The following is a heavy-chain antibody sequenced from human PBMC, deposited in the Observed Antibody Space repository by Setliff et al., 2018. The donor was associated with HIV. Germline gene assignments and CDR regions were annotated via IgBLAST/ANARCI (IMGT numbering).Heavy chain of an antibody. CDR3: ARGKGGGYNLYYFDF. Sequence: GESLKISCQGSGYSFTSYWIGWVRQMPGKGLEWMGIIYPGDSDTRYSPSFRGQVTISADKSISTAYLQWSSLRASDTAMYYCARGKGGGYNLYYFDFWGQGTLVTVSS. J-gene: IGHJ4*02. CDR1: GYSFTSYW. V-gene: IGHV5-51*01. D-gene: IGHD5-12*01. CDR2: IYPGDSDT.